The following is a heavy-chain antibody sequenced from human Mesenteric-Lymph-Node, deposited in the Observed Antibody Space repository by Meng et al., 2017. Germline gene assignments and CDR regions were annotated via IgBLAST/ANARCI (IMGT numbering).Heavy chain of an antibody. Sequence: GGSLRLSCEASGLMFSNYDMYWVRQVAGNGLEWVSAIGTTYDTHYADYVKGRFSISRENAKRSLSLHMSSLTPGDTAVYYCVSRPTGVEKTTIGRDYWGQGTLVTVSS. V-gene: IGHV3-13*01. CDR1: GLMFSNYD. CDR2: IGTTYDT. J-gene: IGHJ4*02. D-gene: IGHD5-24*01. CDR3: VSRPTGVEKTTIGRDY.